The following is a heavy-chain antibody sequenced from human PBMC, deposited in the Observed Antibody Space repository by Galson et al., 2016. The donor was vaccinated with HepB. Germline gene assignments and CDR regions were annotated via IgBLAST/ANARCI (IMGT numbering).Heavy chain of an antibody. CDR2: IYTAGDT. J-gene: IGHJ6*04. CDR1: GFSFSNYD. CDR3: VRGSYSSDWYRTSAYDFGMDV. D-gene: IGHD6-19*01. V-gene: IGHV3-13*01. Sequence: SLRLSCAASGFSFSNYDMYWVRQAPGKGLEWVSSIYTAGDTYYEDSGEGRFTVSRENAKDSLYLHMNSLRAGDTAVYYCVRGSYSSDWYRTSAYDFGMDVWGKGTPVTVSS.